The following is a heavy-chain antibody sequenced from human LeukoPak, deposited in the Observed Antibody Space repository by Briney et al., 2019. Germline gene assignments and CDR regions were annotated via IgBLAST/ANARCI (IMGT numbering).Heavy chain of an antibody. V-gene: IGHV4-39*07. CDR1: GGSISSSSYY. Sequence: PSETLSLTCSVSGGSISSSSYYWGWIRQPPGKGLEWIGSIYYSGSTYYNPSLKSRVTISVDKSKNQFSLKLSSVTAADTAVYYCAKSSVYYYDSSGYYFPIDYWGKGTTVTVSS. CDR2: IYYSGST. CDR3: AKSSVYYYDSSGYYFPIDY. D-gene: IGHD3-22*01. J-gene: IGHJ6*04.